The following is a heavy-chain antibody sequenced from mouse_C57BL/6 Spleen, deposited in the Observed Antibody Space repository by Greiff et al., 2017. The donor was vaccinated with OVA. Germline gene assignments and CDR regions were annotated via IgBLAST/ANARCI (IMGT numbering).Heavy chain of an antibody. CDR2: IDPETGGT. V-gene: IGHV1-15*01. J-gene: IGHJ2*01. Sequence: QVQLQQPGAELVKPGASVTLSCKASGYAFTDYEMHWVKQTPVHGLEWIGAIDPETGGTAYNQKFKGKAILTADKSSSTAYMELRSLTSEDSAVYYCTRSSYGPYFDYWGQGTTLTVSS. CDR3: TRSSYGPYFDY. CDR1: GYAFTDYE. D-gene: IGHD1-1*02.